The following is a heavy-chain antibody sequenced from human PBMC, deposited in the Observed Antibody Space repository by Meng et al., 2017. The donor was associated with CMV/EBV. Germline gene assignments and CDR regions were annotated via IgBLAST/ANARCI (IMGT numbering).Heavy chain of an antibody. CDR2: IYYSGSI. Sequence: SETLSLTCTVSGVSISSYYWSWIRQPPGKGLEWIGHIYYSGSINYNPSLKSRVTMSVDTSKNQFSLKLSSVTAADTAVYYCARSITIFGVGARAWFDPWGQGTRVTVSS. D-gene: IGHD3-3*01. CDR1: GVSISSYY. V-gene: IGHV4-59*01. J-gene: IGHJ5*02. CDR3: ARSITIFGVGARAWFDP.